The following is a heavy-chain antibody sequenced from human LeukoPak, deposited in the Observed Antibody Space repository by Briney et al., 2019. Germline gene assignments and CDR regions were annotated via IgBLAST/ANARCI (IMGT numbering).Heavy chain of an antibody. D-gene: IGHD3-3*01. CDR1: GGSFSGYY. Sequence: PSETLSLPCAVYGGSFSGYYWSWIRQPPGKGLEWIGEINHSGSTNYNPSLKSRVTISVDTSKNQFSLKLSSVTAADTAVYYCASPRNFWSGYSYYYYMDVWGKGTTVTVSS. CDR2: INHSGST. J-gene: IGHJ6*03. V-gene: IGHV4-34*01. CDR3: ASPRNFWSGYSYYYYMDV.